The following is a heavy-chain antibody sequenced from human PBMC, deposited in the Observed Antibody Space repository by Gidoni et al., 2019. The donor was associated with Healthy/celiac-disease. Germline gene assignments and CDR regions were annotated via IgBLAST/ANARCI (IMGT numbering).Heavy chain of an antibody. CDR2: ISSSSSYI. D-gene: IGHD4-17*01. CDR1: GFTFSSYS. CDR3: ARGGHYGDLHGYYFDY. V-gene: IGHV3-21*01. Sequence: EVQLVESGGGLVKPGGSLRLSCAASGFTFSSYSMNWVRQAPGKGLEWVSSISSSSSYIYYADSVKGRFTISRDNAKNSLYLQMNSLRAEDTAVYYCARGGHYGDLHGYYFDYWGQGTLVTVSS. J-gene: IGHJ4*02.